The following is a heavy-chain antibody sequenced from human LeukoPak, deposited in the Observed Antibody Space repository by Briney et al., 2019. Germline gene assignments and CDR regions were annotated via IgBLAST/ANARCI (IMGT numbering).Heavy chain of an antibody. CDR3: ARVGTSLDDFWSGYYFDY. V-gene: IGHV1-18*01. Sequence: ASVKVSCKASGYTFTSYGISWVRQAPGQGLEWMGWISAYNGNTNYAQKLQGRVTMTTDTSTSTAYMELRSLRSDDTAVYYCARVGTSLDDFWSGYYFDYWGQGTLVTVSS. CDR1: GYTFTSYG. CDR2: ISAYNGNT. D-gene: IGHD3-3*01. J-gene: IGHJ4*02.